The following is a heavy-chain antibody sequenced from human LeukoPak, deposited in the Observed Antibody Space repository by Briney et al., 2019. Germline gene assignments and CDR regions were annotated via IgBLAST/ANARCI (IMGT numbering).Heavy chain of an antibody. CDR2: IYHSGTT. Sequence: SETLSLTCAVSGVAISRGGYAWNWIRQPPGKGLEWIAYIYHSGTTYYNPSLKSRATISVDTSKNQFSLKLSSVTAADTAVYYCVRGRYSSGWFQDKTWFDPWGQGIPVTVSS. CDR1: GVAISRGGYA. V-gene: IGHV4-30-4*07. D-gene: IGHD6-19*01. J-gene: IGHJ5*02. CDR3: VRGRYSSGWFQDKTWFDP.